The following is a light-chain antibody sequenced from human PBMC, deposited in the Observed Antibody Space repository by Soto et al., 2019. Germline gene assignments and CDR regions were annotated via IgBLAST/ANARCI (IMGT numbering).Light chain of an antibody. J-gene: IGKJ4*01. CDR1: QSLLYSDGNPY. CDR3: MQSVQLPLT. CDR2: EVS. Sequence: DIVMTQTPLPLSVTPGQPPSIPCQSSQSLLYSDGNPYLSWYLQKPGQPPHLLIYEVSNRFSGVPERFSGSGSGTDFTLRISRVEAEDFGVYYCMQSVQLPLTFGGGTTVEIK. V-gene: IGKV2D-29*01.